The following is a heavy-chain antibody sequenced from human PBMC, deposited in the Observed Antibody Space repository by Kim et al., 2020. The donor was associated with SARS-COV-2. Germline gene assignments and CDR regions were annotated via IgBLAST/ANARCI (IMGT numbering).Heavy chain of an antibody. D-gene: IGHD2-2*01. CDR3: ARMYCSSTSCYVRWGNWFDP. Sequence: SVKVSCKASGGTFSSYAISWVRQAPGQGLEWMGGIIPIFGTANYAQKFQGRVTITADESTSTAYMELSSLRSEYTAVYYCARMYCSSTSCYVRWGNWFDPWGQGTLVTVSS. CDR1: GGTFSSYA. V-gene: IGHV1-69*13. J-gene: IGHJ5*02. CDR2: IIPIFGTA.